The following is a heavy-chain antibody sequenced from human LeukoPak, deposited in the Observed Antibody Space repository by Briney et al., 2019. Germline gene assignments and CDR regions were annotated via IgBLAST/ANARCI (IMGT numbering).Heavy chain of an antibody. J-gene: IGHJ5*02. Sequence: ASVKVSCKASGGTFSSYAISWVRQAPGQGLEWMGGIIPIFGTANYAQKFQGRVTITTAGSTTTAYMDLSSLRSEDTAVYYCARDPPYCGGDCYSAWGQGTLVTVSS. CDR3: ARDPPYCGGDCYSA. CDR2: IIPIFGTA. V-gene: IGHV1-69*05. D-gene: IGHD2-21*02. CDR1: GGTFSSYA.